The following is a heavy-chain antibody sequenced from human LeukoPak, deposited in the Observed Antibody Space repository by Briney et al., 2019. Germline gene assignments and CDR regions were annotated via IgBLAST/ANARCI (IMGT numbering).Heavy chain of an antibody. J-gene: IGHJ5*02. Sequence: SETLSLTSTVSGGSISSYYWSWIRQPPGKGLEWIGYIYYSGSTNYNPSLKSRVTISVDTSKNQFSLKLSSVTVADTAVYYCARVDILTDGRWFDPWGQGTLVTVSS. CDR3: ARVDILTDGRWFDP. V-gene: IGHV4-59*01. CDR1: GGSISSYY. CDR2: IYYSGST. D-gene: IGHD3-9*01.